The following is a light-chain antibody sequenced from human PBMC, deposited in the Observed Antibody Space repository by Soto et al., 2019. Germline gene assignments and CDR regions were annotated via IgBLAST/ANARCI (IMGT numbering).Light chain of an antibody. V-gene: IGLV2-14*01. CDR1: SSDVGGYNY. CDR2: EVS. Sequence: QSVLTQPASVSGSPGQSITISCTGTSSDVGGYNYVSWYQQHPGKAPKLMIYEVSNRPSGVSNRFSGSKSGNTASLTISGLQAEDEADYYCSSYTSSSTLYVFGTGTKVTRP. J-gene: IGLJ1*01. CDR3: SSYTSSSTLYV.